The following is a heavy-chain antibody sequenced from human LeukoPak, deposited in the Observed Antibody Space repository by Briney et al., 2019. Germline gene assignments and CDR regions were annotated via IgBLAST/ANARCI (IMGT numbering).Heavy chain of an antibody. V-gene: IGHV3-7*03. CDR3: ARGFARGFDY. CDR2: IKQDGSEK. Sequence: GGSLRLSCAASGFTFSSYSMNWVRQAPGKGLEWVANIKQDGSEKYYVDSVKGRFTISRDNAKNSLYLQMNSLRAEDTAVYYCARGFARGFDYWGQGTLVTVSS. CDR1: GFTFSSYS. D-gene: IGHD6-6*01. J-gene: IGHJ4*02.